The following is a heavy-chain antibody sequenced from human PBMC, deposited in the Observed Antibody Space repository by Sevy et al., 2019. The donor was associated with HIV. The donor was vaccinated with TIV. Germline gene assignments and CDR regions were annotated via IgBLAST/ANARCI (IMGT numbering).Heavy chain of an antibody. D-gene: IGHD4-17*01. J-gene: IGHJ4*02. V-gene: IGHV1-18*01. Sequence: ASVKVSCKASGYTFTSYGISWVRQAPGQGLEWMGWISAYNGNTNYAQKLQGRVTMTTDTSTGTAYMELRSLRSDDTAVYYCARGHRVRPDYGENFDYWGQGTLVTVSS. CDR3: ARGHRVRPDYGENFDY. CDR2: ISAYNGNT. CDR1: GYTFTSYG.